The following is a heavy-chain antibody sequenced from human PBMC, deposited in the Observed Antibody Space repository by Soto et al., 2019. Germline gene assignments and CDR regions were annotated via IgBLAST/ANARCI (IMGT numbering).Heavy chain of an antibody. D-gene: IGHD3-3*01. Sequence: EVQLVESGGGLVQPGGSLRLSCAASGFTFSSYWMSWVRQAPGKGLEWVANIKQDGSEKYYVDSVKGRFTISRDNAKNSLYLQMNSLRAEDTAVYYCARLYSDDAYDFWSGYYAFDYWGQGTLVTVSS. CDR1: GFTFSSYW. V-gene: IGHV3-7*01. J-gene: IGHJ4*02. CDR2: IKQDGSEK. CDR3: ARLYSDDAYDFWSGYYAFDY.